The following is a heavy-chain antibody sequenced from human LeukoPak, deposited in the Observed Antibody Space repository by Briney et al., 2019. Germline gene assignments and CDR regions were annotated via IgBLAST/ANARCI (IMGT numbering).Heavy chain of an antibody. J-gene: IGHJ3*02. D-gene: IGHD2-8*01. CDR3: AKVREVLMVYAPAFDI. Sequence: GRSLRLSCAASGFTFSSYGMHWVRQAPGKGLEWVAVISYDGSNKYYADSVKGRFTISRDNSKNTLYLQMNSLRAEDTAVYYCAKVREVLMVYAPAFDIWGQGTMVTVSS. CDR1: GFTFSSYG. CDR2: ISYDGSNK. V-gene: IGHV3-30*18.